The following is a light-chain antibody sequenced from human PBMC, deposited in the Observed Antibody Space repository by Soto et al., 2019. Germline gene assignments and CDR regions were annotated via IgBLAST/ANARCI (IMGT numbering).Light chain of an antibody. J-gene: IGLJ1*01. Sequence: QSVLPQPASVSGSPGQSITISCTGTSSDVGGYNSVSWYQQHPGKAPKLMIFDVSSRPSGVSNRFSGPKSGNTASLTISGLQAEDEADYYCCSYTSGSTLYVFGTGTKVTVL. CDR2: DVS. CDR3: CSYTSGSTLYV. V-gene: IGLV2-14*01. CDR1: SSDVGGYNS.